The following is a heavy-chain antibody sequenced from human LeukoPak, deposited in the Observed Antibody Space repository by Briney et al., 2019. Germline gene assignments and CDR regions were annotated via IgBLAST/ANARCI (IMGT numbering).Heavy chain of an antibody. Sequence: ASVKVSCKPSGDIFSSYAINWVRQAPGQGLEWVGRIIPILAIANYAQKFQGRVTITAARSTSTAYMELSGLRSEDTAVYYCAIETTVNIPTPNEYWGQGTLVTVSS. J-gene: IGHJ4*02. CDR2: IIPILAIA. CDR3: AIETTVNIPTPNEY. CDR1: GDIFSSYA. V-gene: IGHV1-69*04. D-gene: IGHD4-17*01.